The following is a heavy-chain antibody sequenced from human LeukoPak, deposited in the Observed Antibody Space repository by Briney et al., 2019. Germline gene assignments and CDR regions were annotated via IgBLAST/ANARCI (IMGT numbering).Heavy chain of an antibody. J-gene: IGHJ6*03. CDR3: ANAGTPAYYYYYYMDV. Sequence: GGSLRLSCAASGFTFSSYSMNWVRQAPGKGLEWVSSISSSSSYIYYADSVKGRFTISRDNAKNSLYLQMNSLRAEDTAVYYCANAGTPAYYYYYYMDVWGKGTTVTVSS. D-gene: IGHD1-1*01. V-gene: IGHV3-21*01. CDR2: ISSSSSYI. CDR1: GFTFSSYS.